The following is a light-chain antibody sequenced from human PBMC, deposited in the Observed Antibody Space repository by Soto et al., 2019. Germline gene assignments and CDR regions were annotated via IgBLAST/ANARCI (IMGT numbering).Light chain of an antibody. Sequence: EIVLTQSPGTLSLSPGERATLSCRASQSVSSSYLAWYQHKPGQAPRLLIYGASSRATGIPDRFSSSGSGTDFTLTISRLEAEDFAVYYCQQYGSSPHTFGQGTKLEIK. CDR3: QQYGSSPHT. CDR1: QSVSSSY. CDR2: GAS. V-gene: IGKV3-20*01. J-gene: IGKJ2*01.